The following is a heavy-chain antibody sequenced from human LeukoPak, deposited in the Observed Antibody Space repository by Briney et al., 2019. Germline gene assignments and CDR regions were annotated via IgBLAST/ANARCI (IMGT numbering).Heavy chain of an antibody. D-gene: IGHD3-3*01. CDR3: VRQPYYDFWSGYRGVYGMDV. J-gene: IGHJ6*02. Sequence: SGTLSLTCAVSGGSISSSNWWSWVRQPPGKGLEWIGEIYHSGSTNYNPSLKSRVTISVDKSKNQFSLKLSSVTAADTAVYYCVRQPYYDFWSGYRGVYGMDVWGQGTTVTVSS. CDR1: GGSISSSNW. CDR2: IYHSGST. V-gene: IGHV4-4*02.